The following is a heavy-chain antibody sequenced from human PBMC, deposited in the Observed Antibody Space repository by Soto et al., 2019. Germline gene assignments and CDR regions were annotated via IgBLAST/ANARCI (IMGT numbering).Heavy chain of an antibody. Sequence: EVQLLESGGGLVQPGGSLRLSCAASGFTFSSYAMSWVRQAPGKGLEWVSAISGSGGSTYYADSVKGRFTISRDNSKNTLYLQMNSLRAEDTAVYYFAKTDGGNPNLYYYYGMDVWGQGTTVTVSS. CDR3: AKTDGGNPNLYYYYGMDV. D-gene: IGHD3-10*01. CDR2: ISGSGGST. CDR1: GFTFSSYA. J-gene: IGHJ6*02. V-gene: IGHV3-23*01.